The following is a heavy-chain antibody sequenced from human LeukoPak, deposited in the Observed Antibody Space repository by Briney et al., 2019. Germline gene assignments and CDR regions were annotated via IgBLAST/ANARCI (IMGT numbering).Heavy chain of an antibody. V-gene: IGHV3-33*01. CDR1: GFTFSNSG. CDR2: IWYDGSNK. CDR3: ARERGAMVRGVYYYYGMDV. D-gene: IGHD3-10*01. J-gene: IGHJ6*02. Sequence: GGSLRLSCAASGFTFSNSGMHWVRQAPGKGLEWVAVIWYDGSNKYYADSVKGRFTISRDNSKNTLYLQMNSLRAEDTAVYYCARERGAMVRGVYYYYGMDVWGQGTTVTVSS.